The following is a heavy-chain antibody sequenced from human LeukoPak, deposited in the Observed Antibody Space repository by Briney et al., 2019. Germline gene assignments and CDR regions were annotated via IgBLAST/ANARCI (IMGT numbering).Heavy chain of an antibody. V-gene: IGHV3-53*01. CDR2: IYSGGST. J-gene: IGHJ4*02. D-gene: IGHD3-22*01. Sequence: GGSLRLSCAASGFTVSSNYMSWVRQAPGKGLEWVSVIYSGGSTYYADSVKGRFTISRNNSKNTLYLQMSSLGAEETALYYSARTGDSSGYYYASSPYFDYSGQRTLVTVSS. CDR1: GFTVSSNY. CDR3: ARTGDSSGYYYASSPYFDY.